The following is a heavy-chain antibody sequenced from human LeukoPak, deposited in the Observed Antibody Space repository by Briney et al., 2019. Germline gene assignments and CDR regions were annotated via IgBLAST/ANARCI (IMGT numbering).Heavy chain of an antibody. CDR2: ISSSGSSI. CDR3: ARDRDWLRGYFDY. D-gene: IGHD5-12*01. J-gene: IGHJ4*02. CDR1: GFTFSDYY. V-gene: IGHV3-11*04. Sequence: PGGSLRLSCAASGFTFSDYYMSWVRQAPGKGLEWVSYISSSGSSIYYADSVKGRFTISRENAKNTLYLQMNSLRAEDTAVYYCARDRDWLRGYFDYWGQGTLVTVSS.